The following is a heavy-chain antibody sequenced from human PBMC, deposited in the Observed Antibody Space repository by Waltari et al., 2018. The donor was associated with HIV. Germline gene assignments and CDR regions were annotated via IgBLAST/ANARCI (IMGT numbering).Heavy chain of an antibody. V-gene: IGHV3-30*18. CDR1: GLSCRSDG. D-gene: IGHD2-21*02. CDR3: AKDYFVVVTAAGPFDP. Sequence: QGQLLESGGGVVQPGRSLRLSCAASGLSCRSDGWAWVRQAPGKGLEWVAVISYDGSNNYYADSVKGRFTISRDNSKNTLYLQMNSLRAEDTAVYYCAKDYFVVVTAAGPFDPWGQGTLVTVSS. J-gene: IGHJ5*02. CDR2: ISYDGSNN.